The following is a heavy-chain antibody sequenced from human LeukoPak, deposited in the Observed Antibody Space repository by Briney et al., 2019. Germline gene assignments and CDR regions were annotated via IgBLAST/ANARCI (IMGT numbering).Heavy chain of an antibody. CDR3: ARGRSGWYHNFDY. D-gene: IGHD6-19*01. CDR2: INHSGST. CDR1: GGSFGGYY. Sequence: SETLSLTCAVYGGSFGGYYWSWIRQPPGKGLEWIGEINHSGSTNYNPTLKSRVTISVDTSKNQFSLKLSSVTAADTAVYYCARGRSGWYHNFDYWGQGTLVTVSS. V-gene: IGHV4-34*01. J-gene: IGHJ4*02.